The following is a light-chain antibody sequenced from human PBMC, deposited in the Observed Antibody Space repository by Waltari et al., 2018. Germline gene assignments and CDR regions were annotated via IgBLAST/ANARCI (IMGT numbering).Light chain of an antibody. Sequence: DIQMSQSPSYLSASVGDRVTITCRASQSITNYLAWCHQKPGKAPKLLIYTASTLQSGVPARFSGSGFGTDFTLTITSLQPEDVGIYFCQKYYSAPFTFGPGTTVDF. CDR3: QKYYSAPFT. CDR2: TAS. J-gene: IGKJ3*01. V-gene: IGKV1-27*01. CDR1: QSITNY.